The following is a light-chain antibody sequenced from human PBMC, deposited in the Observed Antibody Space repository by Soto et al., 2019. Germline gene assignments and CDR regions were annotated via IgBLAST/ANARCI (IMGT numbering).Light chain of an antibody. CDR1: QSIATY. J-gene: IGKJ5*01. Sequence: EIVLTQSPATLSLSPGERATLSCRASQSIATYLGWYQQKPGQAPRLLIYSASNRATGIPPRFSGSGSGTDFTLTISSLEPEDFSVYYCQQRYNWPVTFGQGTRLEI. V-gene: IGKV3-11*01. CDR2: SAS. CDR3: QQRYNWPVT.